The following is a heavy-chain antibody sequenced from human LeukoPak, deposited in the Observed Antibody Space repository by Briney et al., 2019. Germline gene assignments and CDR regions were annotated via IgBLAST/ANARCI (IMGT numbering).Heavy chain of an antibody. CDR2: IYTSGST. V-gene: IGHV4-61*02. CDR3: ARVRVPPDPYYYYYYMDV. CDR1: GGSISSGSYY. Sequence: SETLSLTCTVSGGSISSGSYYWSWIRQPAGKGLEWIGRIYTSGSTNYNPSLKSRVTISVDTSKNQFSLKLSSVTAADTAVYYCARVRVPPDPYYYYYYMDVWGKGTTVTVSS. J-gene: IGHJ6*03. D-gene: IGHD2-2*01.